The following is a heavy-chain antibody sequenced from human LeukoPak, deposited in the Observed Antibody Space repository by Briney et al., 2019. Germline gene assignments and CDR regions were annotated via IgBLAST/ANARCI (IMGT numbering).Heavy chain of an antibody. Sequence: GGSLRLSCAASGFTFSSYWMSWVRQAPGKGLEWVANIKQDGSEKYYVDSVKGRFTISRDNAKNSLYLQMNSLRAEDTAVYYCARDRRRGYSSGWSYYFAYWGQGTLVTVSS. CDR2: IKQDGSEK. D-gene: IGHD6-19*01. CDR3: ARDRRRGYSSGWSYYFAY. CDR1: GFTFSSYW. J-gene: IGHJ4*02. V-gene: IGHV3-7*01.